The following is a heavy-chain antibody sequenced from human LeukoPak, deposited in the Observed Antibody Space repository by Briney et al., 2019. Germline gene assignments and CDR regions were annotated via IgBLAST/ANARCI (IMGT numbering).Heavy chain of an antibody. CDR2: ISRSSGHT. CDR1: GLTFSDYY. V-gene: IGHV3-11*05. CDR3: ARDRRDTGGIDY. D-gene: IGHD1-14*01. Sequence: GGSLRLSCAASGLTFSDYYMSWIRQAPGKGLEWVSYISRSSGHTNYADSVKGRFTISRDNAKNSLYLQMNSLRAEDTAVYYCARDRRDTGGIDYWGQATLVTVSS. J-gene: IGHJ4*02.